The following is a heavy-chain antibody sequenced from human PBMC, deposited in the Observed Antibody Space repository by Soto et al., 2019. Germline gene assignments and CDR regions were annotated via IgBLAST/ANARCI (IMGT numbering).Heavy chain of an antibody. J-gene: IGHJ6*03. Sequence: GGSLRLSCAASGFTFSSYAMSWVRQAPGKGLEWVSAISGSGGSTYYADSVKGRFTISRDNSKNTLYLQMNSLRAEDTAVYYCAKGGGGCSGGSCYEGYYYYYYMDVWGKGTTVTVSS. CDR1: GFTFSSYA. D-gene: IGHD2-15*01. V-gene: IGHV3-23*01. CDR3: AKGGGGCSGGSCYEGYYYYYYMDV. CDR2: ISGSGGST.